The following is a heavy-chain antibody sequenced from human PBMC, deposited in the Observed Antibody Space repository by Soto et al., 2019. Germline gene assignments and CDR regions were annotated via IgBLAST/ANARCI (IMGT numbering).Heavy chain of an antibody. Sequence: QITLKESGPTLVKPTQTLTLTCTFPGFSLSTSGVGVGWIRQPPGQALEWLALIYCDDDKRYSPSLKSRLTITKDTSKNQVVLTMTDMDPVDTATYYCAHISFSSLYYSMDVWGQGTTVTVSS. CDR1: GFSLSTSGVG. CDR2: IYCDDDK. V-gene: IGHV2-5*02. CDR3: AHISFSSLYYSMDV. J-gene: IGHJ6*02. D-gene: IGHD6-13*01.